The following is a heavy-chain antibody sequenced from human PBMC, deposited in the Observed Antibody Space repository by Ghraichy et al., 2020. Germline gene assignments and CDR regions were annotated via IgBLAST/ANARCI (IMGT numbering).Heavy chain of an antibody. CDR2: INSNSGDI. J-gene: IGHJ4*02. CDR1: GYTFTGYY. CDR3: SRGCTGSFRAPLCD. D-gene: IGHD1-26*01. V-gene: IGHV1-2*04. Sequence: ASVKVSCKASGYTFTGYYIHWVRQVPGQGLEWMGWINSNSGDINYAQKFQGSVTMTRDTSITTAYVELSRLTSDDTAVYYCSRGCTGSFRAPLCDWGQGTLVTISS.